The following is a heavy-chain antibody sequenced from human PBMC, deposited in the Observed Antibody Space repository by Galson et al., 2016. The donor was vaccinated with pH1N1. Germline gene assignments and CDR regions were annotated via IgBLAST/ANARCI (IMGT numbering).Heavy chain of an antibody. CDR1: GFHFSYYW. CDR3: ARDDGYDSSGSYADY. V-gene: IGHV3-74*01. CDR2: INSEGASI. J-gene: IGHJ4*02. D-gene: IGHD3-10*01. Sequence: SLRLSCAASGFHFSYYWMHWFRQGPEKGLAWVSRINSEGASISYADSVRGRFTISRDNAKNTLYLQMSSLRAEDTAVYYCARDDGYDSSGSYADYWGRGTLVTVSS.